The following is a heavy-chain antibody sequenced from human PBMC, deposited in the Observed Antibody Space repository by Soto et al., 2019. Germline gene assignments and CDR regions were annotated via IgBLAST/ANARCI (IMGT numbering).Heavy chain of an antibody. V-gene: IGHV3-7*03. Sequence: GGSLRLSCAASGLTFSSNWMSWVRQAPGKGLEWVANINRDGSEKYYVDSVKGRFTISRDNAKNSLYLQMDSLRAEDTAVYYCASEYYYVNNFDFWGQGTLVTVSS. D-gene: IGHD3-10*02. CDR1: GLTFSSNW. J-gene: IGHJ4*02. CDR2: INRDGSEK. CDR3: ASEYYYVNNFDF.